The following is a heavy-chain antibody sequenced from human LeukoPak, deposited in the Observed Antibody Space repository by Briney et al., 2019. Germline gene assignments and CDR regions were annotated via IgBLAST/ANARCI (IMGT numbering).Heavy chain of an antibody. J-gene: IGHJ4*02. CDR3: ATGYKYYFDY. D-gene: IGHD3-9*01. CDR1: GFTFSSYG. CDR2: ISYDGSNK. V-gene: IGHV3-30*03. Sequence: GGSLRLSCAASGFTFSSYGMHWVRQAPGKGLEWVAVISYDGSNKYYGDSVKGRFTISRDNSKNTLYLQMDSLRAEDTAVYYCATGYKYYFDYWGQGTLVTVSS.